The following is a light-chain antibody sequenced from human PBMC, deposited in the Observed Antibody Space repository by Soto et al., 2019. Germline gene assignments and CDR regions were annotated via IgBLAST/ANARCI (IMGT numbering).Light chain of an antibody. CDR2: ATS. CDR3: QQSSSSPIT. CDR1: QTIYTH. J-gene: IGKJ5*01. Sequence: DIQMTQSPSYLSGSVGDRVIITCRASQTIYTHLNWYQQKPGKAPKLLIAATSFLQSGVPSRFSGSGSGTDFTLTINSLEPEDFATYYCQQSSSSPITFGQGTRLEIK. V-gene: IGKV1-39*01.